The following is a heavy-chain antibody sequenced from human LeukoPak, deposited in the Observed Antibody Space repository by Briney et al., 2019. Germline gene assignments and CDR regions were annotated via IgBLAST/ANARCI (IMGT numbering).Heavy chain of an antibody. CDR3: TLDPFTYDSSDYYHDY. D-gene: IGHD3-22*01. CDR2: IRSKAYGGTT. CDR1: GFTFGDYA. Sequence: GGSLRLSCTASGFTFGDYAMSWVRQAPGKGLEWVGFIRSKAYGGTTEYAASVKGRFTISRDDSKSIAYLQMNSLKTEDTAVYYCTLDPFTYDSSDYYHDYWGQGTLVTVSS. V-gene: IGHV3-49*04. J-gene: IGHJ4*02.